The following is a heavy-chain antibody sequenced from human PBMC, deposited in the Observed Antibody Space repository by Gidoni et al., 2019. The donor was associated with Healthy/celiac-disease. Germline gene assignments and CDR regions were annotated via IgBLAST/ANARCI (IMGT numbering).Heavy chain of an antibody. CDR3: AKDYGSGNDAFDI. J-gene: IGHJ3*02. Sequence: QVQLVESGGGVVQPGRSLSLSCAASGFPFSSYGMHWVRQAPGKGLEWVAVISHDGSNKYYADSGKGRVTIARDNSKNTLYLQMNSLRAEDTAVYYCAKDYGSGNDAFDIWGQGTMVTVSS. CDR1: GFPFSSYG. D-gene: IGHD3-10*01. CDR2: ISHDGSNK. V-gene: IGHV3-30*18.